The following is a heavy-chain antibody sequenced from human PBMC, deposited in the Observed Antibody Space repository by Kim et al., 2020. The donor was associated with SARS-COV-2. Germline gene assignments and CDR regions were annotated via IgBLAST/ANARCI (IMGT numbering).Heavy chain of an antibody. CDR1: GFTFSSYG. V-gene: IGHV3-33*01. J-gene: IGHJ4*02. CDR3: ASWGIAAAGDY. CDR2: IWYDGSNK. D-gene: IGHD6-13*01. Sequence: GGSLRLSCAASGFTFSSYGMHWVRQAPGKGLEWVAVIWYDGSNKYYADSVKGRFTISRDNSKNTLYLQMNSLRAEDTAVYYCASWGIAAAGDYWGQGTLVTVSS.